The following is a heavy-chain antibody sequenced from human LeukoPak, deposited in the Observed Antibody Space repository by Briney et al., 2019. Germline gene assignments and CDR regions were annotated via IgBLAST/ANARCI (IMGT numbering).Heavy chain of an antibody. J-gene: IGHJ4*02. V-gene: IGHV4-34*01. CDR2: INHSGST. CDR3: ARAGFALAPLRGTPFDY. Sequence: SETLSLTCGVYGGSFSGYYWSWIRQPPGKGLEWIGEINHSGSTNYNPSLKSRVTISVDTSKNQFSLKLSSVTAADTAVYYCARAGFALAPLRGTPFDYWGQGTLVTVSS. D-gene: IGHD6-6*01. CDR1: GGSFSGYY.